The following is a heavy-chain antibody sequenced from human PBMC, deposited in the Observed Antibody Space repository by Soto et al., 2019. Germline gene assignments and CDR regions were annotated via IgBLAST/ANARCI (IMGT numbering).Heavy chain of an antibody. CDR1: GGTFGHYA. CDR2: IILIFGTA. V-gene: IGHV1-69*01. CDR3: ARETYSTTWYVYYYGMDV. D-gene: IGHD6-13*01. J-gene: IGHJ6*02. Sequence: QVQLVQSGAEVKKPGSSVKVSCKASGGTFGHYAINGFRQAPGQGLEWIGGIILIFGTAKYAQKFQGRVTITADESTSTADMELSSLRSEETAVYYCARETYSTTWYVYYYGMDVWGPGTTVTVSS.